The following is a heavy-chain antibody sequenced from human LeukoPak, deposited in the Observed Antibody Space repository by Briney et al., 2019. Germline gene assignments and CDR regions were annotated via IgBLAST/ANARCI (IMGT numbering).Heavy chain of an antibody. Sequence: GGSLRLSCAASGXSFNTYWMTWVRQAPGKGREWVANINQDGSEKNYVGSVKGRFTISRDSAKKSLYLQMNSLRAEDTAVYYCGRGPGYRSDYWGQGTLVTVSS. CDR2: INQDGSEK. J-gene: IGHJ4*02. D-gene: IGHD5-12*01. CDR3: GRGPGYRSDY. V-gene: IGHV3-7*05. CDR1: GXSFNTYW.